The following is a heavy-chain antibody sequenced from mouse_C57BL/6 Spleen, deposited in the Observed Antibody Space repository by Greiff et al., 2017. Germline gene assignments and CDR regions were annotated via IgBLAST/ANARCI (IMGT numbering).Heavy chain of an antibody. CDR1: GYSFTGYY. J-gene: IGHJ2*01. D-gene: IGHD1-1*01. CDR3: ARYGSSLFDY. V-gene: IGHV1-42*01. Sequence: EVQVVASGPELVKPGASVKISCKASGYSFTGYYMNWVKQSPEKSLEWIGEINPSTGGTTYNQTFKAKATLTVDKSSSTAYMQLKSLTSEDSAVYYCARYGSSLFDYWGQGTTLTVSS. CDR2: INPSTGGT.